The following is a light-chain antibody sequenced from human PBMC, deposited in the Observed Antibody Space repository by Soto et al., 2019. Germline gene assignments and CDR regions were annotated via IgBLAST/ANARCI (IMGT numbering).Light chain of an antibody. J-gene: IGLJ1*01. CDR2: DVS. CDR3: SSYTTSNTRQIV. Sequence: QSVVTQPPPLSGSPGQSITISCPGTSSDVGGYNYVSWYQHHPGKAPKLMIYDVSNRPSGVSNRFSGSKSGNTASLTISGLQPEDEADYYCSSYTTSNTRQIVFGTGTKVTVL. V-gene: IGLV2-14*03. CDR1: SSDVGGYNY.